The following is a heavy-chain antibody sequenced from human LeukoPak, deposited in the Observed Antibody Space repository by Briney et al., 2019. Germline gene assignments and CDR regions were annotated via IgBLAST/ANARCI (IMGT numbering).Heavy chain of an antibody. CDR3: ASPSHCSSTSCLEFDY. V-gene: IGHV1-18*01. D-gene: IGHD2-2*01. Sequence: ASVKVSCKASGYTFTSYGISWVRQAPGQGLEWMGWISAYNGNTNYAQKLQGRVTMTTDTSTSTAYMELGSPRSDDTAVYYCASPSHCSSTSCLEFDYWGQGTLVTVSS. CDR2: ISAYNGNT. CDR1: GYTFTSYG. J-gene: IGHJ4*02.